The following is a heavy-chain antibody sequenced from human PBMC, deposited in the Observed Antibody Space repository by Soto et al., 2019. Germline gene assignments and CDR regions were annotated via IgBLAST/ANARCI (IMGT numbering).Heavy chain of an antibody. CDR1: GYAFTSYW. D-gene: IGHD2-8*01. V-gene: IGHV5-51*01. J-gene: IGHJ5*02. Sequence: GESLKSSCTGSGYAFTSYWIACVRQMPGKGLEWMGIIYPGDSGTRYSPSFQGQVTISADKSITTAYLQWSSLKASDTAMYYCARGYCTTNICDPWFETWGKGTMVTVSS. CDR3: ARGYCTTNICDPWFET. CDR2: IYPGDSGT.